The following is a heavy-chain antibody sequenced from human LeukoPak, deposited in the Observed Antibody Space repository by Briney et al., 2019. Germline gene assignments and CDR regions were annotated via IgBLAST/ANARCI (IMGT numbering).Heavy chain of an antibody. CDR3: VTNSNGSR. CDR1: GGSFSGYY. J-gene: IGHJ4*02. Sequence: SETLSLTCAVYGGSFSGYYWSWIRQPPGKGLEWIGEINHSGSTNYNPSLKSRVTISVDTSKNQFSLKLSSVTAADTAVYYCVTNSNGSRWGQGNLVTVSS. V-gene: IGHV4-34*01. D-gene: IGHD5-18*01. CDR2: INHSGST.